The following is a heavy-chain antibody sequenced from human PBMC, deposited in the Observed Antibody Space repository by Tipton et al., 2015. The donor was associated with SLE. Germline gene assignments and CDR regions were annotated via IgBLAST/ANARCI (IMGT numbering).Heavy chain of an antibody. CDR1: NGSISNFY. J-gene: IGHJ4*02. CDR3: ATEEAYCRSTTCYGFDC. D-gene: IGHD2-2*01. V-gene: IGHV4-4*08. Sequence: LRLSCTVSNGSISNFYWSWIRQPPGQGLEWLGYIFVTGTTNYNPSLKSRLTISADTSKNQISLKLNSVTAADTAVYFCATEEAYCRSTTCYGFDCWGQGTLVTVSS. CDR2: IFVTGTT.